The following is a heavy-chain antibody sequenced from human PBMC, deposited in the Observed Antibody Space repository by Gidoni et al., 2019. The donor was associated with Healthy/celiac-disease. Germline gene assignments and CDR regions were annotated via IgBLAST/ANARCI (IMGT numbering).Heavy chain of an antibody. Sequence: SPSFQGHVTISADKSISTAYLQWSSLKASDTAMYYCASLVVVAANAFDIWGQGTMVTVSS. V-gene: IGHV5-10-1*01. D-gene: IGHD2-15*01. J-gene: IGHJ3*02. CDR3: ASLVVVAANAFDI.